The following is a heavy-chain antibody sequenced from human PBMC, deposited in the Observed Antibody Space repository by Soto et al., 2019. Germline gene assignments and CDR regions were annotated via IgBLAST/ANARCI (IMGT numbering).Heavy chain of an antibody. D-gene: IGHD3-16*01. CDR3: ARDWGLGVYWFDP. Sequence: SETLSLTCTVSGGSISSYYWSWIRQPPGKGLEWIGYIYYSGSTNYNPSLKSRVTISVDTSKNQFSLKLSSVTAADTAVYYWARDWGLGVYWFDPWGQGTLVTVSS. J-gene: IGHJ5*02. V-gene: IGHV4-59*01. CDR1: GGSISSYY. CDR2: IYYSGST.